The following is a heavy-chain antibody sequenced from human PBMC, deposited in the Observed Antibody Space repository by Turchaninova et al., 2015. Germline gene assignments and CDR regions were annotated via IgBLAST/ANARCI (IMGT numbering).Heavy chain of an antibody. CDR3: ARRIPAVGYCSSTSCPYYFDY. J-gene: IGHJ4*02. D-gene: IGHD2-2*01. CDR2: INHSDGST. CDR1: GYTFTRYT. Sequence: QVLLVQSGAEVKKPGASVKVSCKASGYTFTRYTMHWVRQAPGQGLEWKGIINHSDGSTNYPQKFQGRLTMTRDTSTSTVYMELSSLRSEDTAVYYCARRIPAVGYCSSTSCPYYFDYWGQGTLVTVSS. V-gene: IGHV1-46*01.